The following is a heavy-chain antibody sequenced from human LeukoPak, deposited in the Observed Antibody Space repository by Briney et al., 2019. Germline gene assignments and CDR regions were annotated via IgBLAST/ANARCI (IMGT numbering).Heavy chain of an antibody. CDR1: GYSFTSYR. J-gene: IGHJ4*02. Sequence: GESLKISCKGSGYSFTSYRIGWVRQMPGKGLEWMGNIYSPSFQGQVTMSADKSISTAYLQWSSLKASDTAMYYCARRRYQQLDLDYWGQGTLVTVSS. V-gene: IGHV5-51*01. D-gene: IGHD1-1*01. CDR3: ARRRYQQLDLDY. CDR2: IY.